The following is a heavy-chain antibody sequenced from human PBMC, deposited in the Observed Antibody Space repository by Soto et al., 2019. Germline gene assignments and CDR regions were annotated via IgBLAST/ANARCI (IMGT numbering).Heavy chain of an antibody. D-gene: IGHD3-22*01. CDR2: IYYIGST. CDR3: AGGETYYYERSGYFLDY. J-gene: IGHJ4*02. Sequence: PSETLSLTCTVSGGSISSSSYYWGWIRQPPGKGLQWIGSIYYIGSTYYNPSLKSRVTISVDTSKNQFSLKLSSVTAADTAVYYCAGGETYYYERSGYFLDYWGQGTLVTV. V-gene: IGHV4-39*01. CDR1: GGSISSSSYY.